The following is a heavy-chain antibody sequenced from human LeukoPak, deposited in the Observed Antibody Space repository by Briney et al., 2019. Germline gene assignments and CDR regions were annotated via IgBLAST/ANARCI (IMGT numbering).Heavy chain of an antibody. CDR3: ARVYLPVDIVVVPAAQDY. D-gene: IGHD2-2*01. CDR1: GFTFSDYY. CDR2: ITSSGSSI. J-gene: IGHJ4*02. Sequence: GGSLRLSCAASGFTFSDYYMSWIRQAPGKGLEWVSYITSSGSSIYYADSVKGRFTISRDNAKNSLCLQMNSLRAEDTAVYYCARVYLPVDIVVVPAAQDYWGQGTLVTVSS. V-gene: IGHV3-11*04.